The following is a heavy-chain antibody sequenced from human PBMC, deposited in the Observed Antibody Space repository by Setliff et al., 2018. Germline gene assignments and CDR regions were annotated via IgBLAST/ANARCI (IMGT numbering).Heavy chain of an antibody. V-gene: IGHV1-3*01. Sequence: GASVKVSCKASGYIFTYYAIHWVRQAPGQRLEWMGWINAGNGNTKYSQRFQGRVTITRDTSASTAYMELSSLTSDDMAVYYCARVRSPALLAITNNWFDPWGQGTLVTVSS. J-gene: IGHJ5*02. CDR2: INAGNGNT. D-gene: IGHD3-3*01. CDR1: GYIFTYYA. CDR3: ARVRSPALLAITNNWFDP.